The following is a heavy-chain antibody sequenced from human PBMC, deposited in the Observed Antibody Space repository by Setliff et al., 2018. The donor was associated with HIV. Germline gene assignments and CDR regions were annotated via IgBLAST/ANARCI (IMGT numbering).Heavy chain of an antibody. V-gene: IGHV4-4*08. D-gene: IGHD5-18*01. CDR3: GRLSETAMASFDS. J-gene: IGHJ4*02. CDR1: GGSINSYH. CDR2: IYKSGTT. Sequence: PSETLSLTCSVSGGSINSYHWSWIRQAPGKGLEWIGYIYKSGTTNYSSSLKSRVTISADPSKNQFSLKLTSVTAADTAVYYCGRLSETAMASFDSWGQGTLVTVSS.